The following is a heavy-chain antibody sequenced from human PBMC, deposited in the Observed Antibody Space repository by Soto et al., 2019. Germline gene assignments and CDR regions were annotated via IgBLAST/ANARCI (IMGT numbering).Heavy chain of an antibody. CDR2: ISYDGNKQ. J-gene: IGHJ5*02. CDR3: AKDSSRLAYYYDSSGYSATDS. CDR1: GFTFSSYG. D-gene: IGHD3-22*01. Sequence: QVQLVESGGGVVQPGRSLRLSCAAPGFTFSSYGMHWVRQAPGKGLEWVAVISYDGNKQYYADSMKGRFTISRDNSNNTLYLQMNSLRPEDTAMYYCAKDSSRLAYYYDSSGYSATDSWGQGTLVTVSS. V-gene: IGHV3-30*18.